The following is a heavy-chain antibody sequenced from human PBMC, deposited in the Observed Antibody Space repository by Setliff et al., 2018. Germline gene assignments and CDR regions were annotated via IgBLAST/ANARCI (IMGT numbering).Heavy chain of an antibody. J-gene: IGHJ4*02. CDR2: INHSGGST. V-gene: IGHV3-23*01. CDR3: AKDDAGYCSGGSCYAPFDY. Sequence: GGSLRLSCAASGFTFNRFAMSWVRQTPGKGLEWVSAINHSGGSTYYADPVKGRFTISRDNSKNTLCLQMNSLRAEDTAVYYCAKDDAGYCSGGSCYAPFDYWGQGTLVTVSS. CDR1: GFTFNRFA. D-gene: IGHD2-15*01.